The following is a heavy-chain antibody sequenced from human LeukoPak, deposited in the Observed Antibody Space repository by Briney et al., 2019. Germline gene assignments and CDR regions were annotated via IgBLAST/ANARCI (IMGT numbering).Heavy chain of an antibody. V-gene: IGHV4-39*07. Sequence: SETLSLTCTVSGGSISSSSYYWGWIRQPPGKGLEWIGSIYYSGSTYYNPSLKSRVTISVDTSKNQFSLKLSSVTAADTAVYYCARDTSSGGYFDYWGQGTLVTVSS. CDR3: ARDTSSGGYFDY. D-gene: IGHD6-19*01. CDR1: GGSISSSSYY. CDR2: IYYSGST. J-gene: IGHJ4*02.